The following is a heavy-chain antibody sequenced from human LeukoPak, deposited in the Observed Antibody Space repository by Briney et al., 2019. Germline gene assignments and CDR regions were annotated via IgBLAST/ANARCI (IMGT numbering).Heavy chain of an antibody. Sequence: GGSLRLSCVASGLSFSGYSMKWVRQAPVKGLEWVSYLGSSIIYISYSDSVKGRFTISRDNAKNSLYLQMNSLRAEDTALYYCATGTSNPAYWGEGTLVTLSS. CDR2: LGSSIIYI. V-gene: IGHV3-21*01. J-gene: IGHJ4*02. CDR1: GLSFSGYS. CDR3: ATGTSNPAY.